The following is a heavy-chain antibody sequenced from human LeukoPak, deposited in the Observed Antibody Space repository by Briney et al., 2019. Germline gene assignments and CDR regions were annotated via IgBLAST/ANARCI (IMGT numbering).Heavy chain of an antibody. V-gene: IGHV3-48*03. J-gene: IGHJ3*02. CDR2: ISISGRTM. Sequence: PGGSLRLSSAASGFIFSGYEMNWVRQAPGKGLEWVSYISISGRTMYYADSKGRFTISRDNAKNSLYLQMNSLRAEDTAVYYCARGGSSGYDYNAFDIWGQGTMVTVSS. D-gene: IGHD3-22*01. CDR3: ARGGSSGYDYNAFDI. CDR1: GFIFSGYE.